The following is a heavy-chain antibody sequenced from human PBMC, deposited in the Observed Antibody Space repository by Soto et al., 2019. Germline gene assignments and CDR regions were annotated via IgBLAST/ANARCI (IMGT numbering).Heavy chain of an antibody. CDR3: ARGGDPDY. CDR1: GFTFDYYW. J-gene: IGHJ4*02. D-gene: IGHD2-21*02. V-gene: IGHV3-74*01. CDR2: LQTDGSHP. Sequence: EVQLVESGGGLVQPGGSLRLSCVASGFTFDYYWMHWVRQAPGEGLMWVSRLQTDGSHPDYADSVKGRFTISRDNVKNSLHLQMNHLRAEDSAVYYGARGGDPDYWGQGTLVTVSS.